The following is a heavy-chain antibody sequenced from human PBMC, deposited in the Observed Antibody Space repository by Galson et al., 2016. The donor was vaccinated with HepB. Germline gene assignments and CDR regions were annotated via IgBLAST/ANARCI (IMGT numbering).Heavy chain of an antibody. Sequence: SLRLSCAASGFTFSGYAMNWVRQAPGKGLEWVSYISPASGTIHCADSVKGRFTISRDNGKNSLSLQMNSLRADDTAVYYCARGLTMFGVTITAFDVWGQGTLVTVSS. V-gene: IGHV3-48*01. J-gene: IGHJ4*02. CDR3: ARGLTMFGVTITAFDV. CDR1: GFTFSGYA. D-gene: IGHD3-3*01. CDR2: ISPASGTI.